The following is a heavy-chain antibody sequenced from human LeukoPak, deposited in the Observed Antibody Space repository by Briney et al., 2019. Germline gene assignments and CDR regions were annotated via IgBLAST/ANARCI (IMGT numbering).Heavy chain of an antibody. D-gene: IGHD2-8*02. CDR1: GFTFDDYG. CDR3: AKSTGGWRAGWFDP. Sequence: GGSLGLSWEASGFTFDDYGMHWSRQAQGKGLEWVSGINWNGDNIDYADSVKGRFIISRDNAKNSLFLQMHNLTTDDTAVYYCAKSTGGWRAGWFDPWGQGTLVSVSS. J-gene: IGHJ5*02. V-gene: IGHV3-9*01. CDR2: INWNGDNI.